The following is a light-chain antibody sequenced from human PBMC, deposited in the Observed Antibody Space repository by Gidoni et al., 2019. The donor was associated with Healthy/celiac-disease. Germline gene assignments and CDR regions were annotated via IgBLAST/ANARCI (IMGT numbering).Light chain of an antibody. Sequence: QSVLTQPPSVSGAPGQRVTTSCTGSSSNIGAGYYVHWYQQLPGTAPKLLIYGNSNRPSGVPDRFAGSKSGTSASLAITGLQAEDEADYYCQSYDSSLSVVVFGGGTKLTVL. CDR2: GNS. CDR3: QSYDSSLSVVV. J-gene: IGLJ2*01. CDR1: SSNIGAGYY. V-gene: IGLV1-40*01.